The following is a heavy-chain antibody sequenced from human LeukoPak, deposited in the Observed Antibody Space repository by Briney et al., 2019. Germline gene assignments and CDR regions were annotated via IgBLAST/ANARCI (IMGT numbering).Heavy chain of an antibody. CDR1: GFTFSSYW. CDR3: ARDLPYGSGSYPDY. J-gene: IGHJ4*02. Sequence: PGGSLRLSCAASGFTFSSYWMSWVRQAPGKGLEWVANIKQDGSEKYYVDSVKGRFTISRDNAKNSLYLQMNSLRAEDTAVYYCARDLPYGSGSYPDYWGQGTLVTVSS. V-gene: IGHV3-7*01. D-gene: IGHD3-10*01. CDR2: IKQDGSEK.